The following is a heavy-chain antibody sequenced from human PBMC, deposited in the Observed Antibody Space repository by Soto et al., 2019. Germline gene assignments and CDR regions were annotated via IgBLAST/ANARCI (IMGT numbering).Heavy chain of an antibody. V-gene: IGHV5-51*01. CDR1: GYSFTSYW. Sequence: PLEALKITYKGSGYSFTSYWIGWVRQMPGKGLELMGIIYPGDSDTRYNPSLQGQVTIAAYTSTKNAYLQWSSLKASDTAIYYCGRLTQFLWLGALTSRAYYFNXWGPVTLVTVSX. CDR3: GRLTQFLWLGALTSRAYYFNX. J-gene: IGHJ4*02. D-gene: IGHD3-10*01. CDR2: IYPGDSDT.